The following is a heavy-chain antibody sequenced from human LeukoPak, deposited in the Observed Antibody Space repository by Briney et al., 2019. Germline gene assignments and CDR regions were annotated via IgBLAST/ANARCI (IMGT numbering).Heavy chain of an antibody. J-gene: IGHJ4*02. CDR3: ARGSKDCSSTSCYYYY. Sequence: SVKVSCKASGGTFSSYAISWVRQAPGQGLELMGGIIPIFGTANYAQKFQGRVTITTDESTSTAYMELSSLRSEDTAVYYCARGSKDCSSTSCYYYYWGQGTLVTVSS. D-gene: IGHD2-2*01. CDR2: IIPIFGTA. V-gene: IGHV1-69*05. CDR1: GGTFSSYA.